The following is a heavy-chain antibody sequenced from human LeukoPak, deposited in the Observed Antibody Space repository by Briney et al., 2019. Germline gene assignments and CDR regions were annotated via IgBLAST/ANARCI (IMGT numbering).Heavy chain of an antibody. CDR2: INPNSGGT. V-gene: IGHV1-2*02. J-gene: IGHJ4*02. CDR1: GYTFTDYY. D-gene: IGHD6-13*01. Sequence: ASVKVTCKASGYTFTDYYMHWVRQAPGQGLEWMGWINPNSGGTNYAQKFQGRVTMTRDTSISTAYMELSRLRSDDTAVFYCAREEVIAAAGPTLDYWGQGALVTVSS. CDR3: AREEVIAAAGPTLDY.